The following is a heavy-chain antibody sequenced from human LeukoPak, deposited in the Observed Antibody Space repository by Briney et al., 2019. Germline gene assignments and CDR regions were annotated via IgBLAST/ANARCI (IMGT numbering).Heavy chain of an antibody. J-gene: IGHJ6*03. CDR1: GGSFSGYY. CDR3: ASVATNIPYYYHYYMDV. V-gene: IGHV4-34*01. CDR2: INHSGST. D-gene: IGHD5-12*01. Sequence: SETLSLTCAVYGGSFSGYYWSWIRQPPGKGLEWMGEINHSGSTNYNPSLKSRVTISVDTSKNQFSLKLSSVTAADTAVYCCASVATNIPYYYHYYMDVWGQGTTVTVSS.